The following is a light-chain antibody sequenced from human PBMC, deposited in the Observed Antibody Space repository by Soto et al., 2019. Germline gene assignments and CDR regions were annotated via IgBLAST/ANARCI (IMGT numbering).Light chain of an antibody. V-gene: IGKV3-20*01. Sequence: ETVLTQSPGTLSLSPGERATLSCRASQNLNINFLAWYQQKPGQAPRLLIYGVSNRATDIPDRFSGSGSGTDFTLTTSSLEPEDFAVDYCQQYGSAPPFTFGPGTKVDIK. CDR2: GVS. J-gene: IGKJ3*01. CDR3: QQYGSAPPFT. CDR1: QNLNINF.